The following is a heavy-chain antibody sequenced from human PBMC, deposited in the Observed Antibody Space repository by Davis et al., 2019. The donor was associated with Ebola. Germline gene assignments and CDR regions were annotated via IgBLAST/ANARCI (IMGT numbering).Heavy chain of an antibody. V-gene: IGHV3-23*01. CDR1: GVTLSSCA. D-gene: IGHD3-16*01. CDR3: GRDVWGDNCYNYYGVDV. Sequence: GESLKISCAASGVTLSSCAMSWVRQSPGEGLEWVSGIGSDTATHYADSVRGRFTISRDDSKNTLFLQMDSLRAEDTAVYYCGRDVWGDNCYNYYGVDVWGQGTTVTVSS. J-gene: IGHJ6*02. CDR2: IGSDTAT.